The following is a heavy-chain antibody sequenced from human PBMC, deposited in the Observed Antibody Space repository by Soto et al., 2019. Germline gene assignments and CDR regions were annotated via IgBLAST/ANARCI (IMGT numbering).Heavy chain of an antibody. Sequence: QVQLVESGGGVVQPGRSLRLSCAASGFTFSSYGMHWVRQAPGKGLEWVAVIWYDGSNKYYADSVKGRFTISRDNXKXPXXLQMNTLRAEDTAVYYCARVSHGCDYGDYYWYFDLWGRGTLVTVSS. CDR3: ARVSHGCDYGDYYWYFDL. CDR1: GFTFSSYG. V-gene: IGHV3-33*01. D-gene: IGHD4-17*01. CDR2: IWYDGSNK. J-gene: IGHJ2*01.